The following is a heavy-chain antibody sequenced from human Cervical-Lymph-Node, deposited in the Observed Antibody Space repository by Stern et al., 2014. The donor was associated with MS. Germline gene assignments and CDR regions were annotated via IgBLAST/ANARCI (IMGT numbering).Heavy chain of an antibody. Sequence: QLVQSGAEVKKPGASVKVSCKASGYTFTGYYMHWVRQAPGQGLEWMGWINPNSGGTNYAQKFQGRVTMTRDTSISTAYMELSRLRSDDTAVYYCARGGWLLSPYYYYGMDVWGQGTTVTVSS. CDR3: ARGGWLLSPYYYYGMDV. CDR2: INPNSGGT. V-gene: IGHV1-2*02. D-gene: IGHD3-3*01. CDR1: GYTFTGYY. J-gene: IGHJ6*02.